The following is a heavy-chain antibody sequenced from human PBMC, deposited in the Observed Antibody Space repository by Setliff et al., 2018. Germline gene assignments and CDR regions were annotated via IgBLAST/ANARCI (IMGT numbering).Heavy chain of an antibody. CDR2: IYHSGST. CDR1: GYSISSGYY. V-gene: IGHV4-38-2*01. Sequence: SETLSLTCAVSGYSISSGYYWGWIRQPPGKGLEWIGSIYHSGSTYYNPSLKSRVTISVDTSKNQFSLNLSSVTAADTAVYYCARVATAMLDAFDIWGQGTMVTVSS. CDR3: ARVATAMLDAFDI. J-gene: IGHJ3*02. D-gene: IGHD5-18*01.